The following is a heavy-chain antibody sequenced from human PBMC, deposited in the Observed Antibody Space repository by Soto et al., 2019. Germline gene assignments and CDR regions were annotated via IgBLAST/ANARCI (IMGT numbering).Heavy chain of an antibody. CDR1: GGSISSYY. J-gene: IGHJ6*01. V-gene: IGHV4-59*01. CDR3: ARDHIAVAASDYYYYGMDV. CDR2: IYYSGST. Sequence: SETLSLTGTVSGGSISSYYCSWIRQPPWKGLEWIGYIYYSGSTNYNPSLKSRVTISVDTSKNQFSLKLSSVTAADTAVYYCARDHIAVAASDYYYYGMDVLGQGTTVTVCS. D-gene: IGHD6-19*01.